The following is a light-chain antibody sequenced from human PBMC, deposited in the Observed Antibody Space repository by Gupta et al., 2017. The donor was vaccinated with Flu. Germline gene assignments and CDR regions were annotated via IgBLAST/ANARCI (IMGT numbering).Light chain of an antibody. CDR3: QRLNNYLYT. CDR2: AAS. Sequence: DIQLTQSPSFLSASVGDRVTVTCRASQGISSYLAWYQQKPGKAPKLLIYAASTLQSGVPSRFSGSGSGTEFTLTISSRQPEDFATYYCQRLNNYLYTFGQGTKLEIK. J-gene: IGKJ2*01. V-gene: IGKV1-9*01. CDR1: QGISSY.